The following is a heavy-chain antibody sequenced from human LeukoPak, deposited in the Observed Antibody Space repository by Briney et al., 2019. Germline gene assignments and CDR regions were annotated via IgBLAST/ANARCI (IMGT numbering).Heavy chain of an antibody. V-gene: IGHV4-39*07. CDR1: GGSISSSSYY. CDR3: ARVLYYYYYMDV. J-gene: IGHJ6*03. CDR2: IYYSGST. Sequence: SETLSLTCTVSGGSISSSSYYWGWIRQPPGKGLEWIGSIYYSGSTYYNPSLKSRVTIPVDTSKNQFSLKLSSVTAADTAVYYCARVLYYYYYMDVWGKGTTVTVSS.